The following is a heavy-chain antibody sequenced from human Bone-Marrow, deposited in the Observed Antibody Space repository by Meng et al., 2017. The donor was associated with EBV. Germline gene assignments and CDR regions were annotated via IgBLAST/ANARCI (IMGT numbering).Heavy chain of an antibody. CDR1: GSTFSDYY. Sequence: QVQLVESGGXXVKPGXSLRLSCAASGSTFSDYYMSWIRQAPGKGLEWVSYISSSGSTIYYADSVKGRFTISRDNAKNSLYLQMNSLRAEDTAVYYCARANYDILTGYYMDYFDYGGQGTLVTVSS. CDR2: ISSSGSTI. J-gene: IGHJ4*02. V-gene: IGHV3-11*01. CDR3: ARANYDILTGYYMDYFDY. D-gene: IGHD3-9*01.